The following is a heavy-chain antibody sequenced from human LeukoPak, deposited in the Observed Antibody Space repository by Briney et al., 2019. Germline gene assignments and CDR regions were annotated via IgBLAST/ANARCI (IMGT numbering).Heavy chain of an antibody. Sequence: SVKVSCKASGGTFSSYTISWVRQAPGQGLEWMGRIIPILGIANYAQKFQGRVTITADKSTSTAYMELSSLRSEDTAVYYCARVGHCSSTSCPYTDYWGQGTLVTVSS. CDR3: ARVGHCSSTSCPYTDY. CDR2: IIPILGIA. J-gene: IGHJ4*02. V-gene: IGHV1-69*02. D-gene: IGHD2-2*01. CDR1: GGTFSSYT.